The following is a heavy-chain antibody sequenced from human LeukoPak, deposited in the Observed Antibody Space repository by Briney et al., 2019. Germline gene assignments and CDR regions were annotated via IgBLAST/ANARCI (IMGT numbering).Heavy chain of an antibody. CDR3: ARGSNRYYYDSSGYFRPRLFDY. CDR2: INHSGST. J-gene: IGHJ4*02. V-gene: IGHV4-34*01. CDR1: GGSFSGYY. D-gene: IGHD3-22*01. Sequence: SETLSLTCAVYGGSFSGYYWSWIRQPPGKGLEWIGEINHSGSTNYNPSLKSRVTISVDTSKNQFSLKLSSVTAADTAVYYCARGSNRYYYDSSGYFRPRLFDYWGQGTLVTVSS.